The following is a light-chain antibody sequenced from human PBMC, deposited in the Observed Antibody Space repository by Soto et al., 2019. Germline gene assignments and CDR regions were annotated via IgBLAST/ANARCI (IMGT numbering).Light chain of an antibody. CDR2: DVT. V-gene: IGLV2-11*01. Sequence: QSALTQPRSVSGSPGQSVTVSCIGTSSDVGDYNSVSWYQQHPGKAPKLMIYDVTYRPSGVSNRYSGSKSGNSASLTISGLQADDEADYYCCSLTTSHTYVFGSGTKLTVL. CDR1: SSDVGDYNS. J-gene: IGLJ1*01. CDR3: CSLTTSHTYV.